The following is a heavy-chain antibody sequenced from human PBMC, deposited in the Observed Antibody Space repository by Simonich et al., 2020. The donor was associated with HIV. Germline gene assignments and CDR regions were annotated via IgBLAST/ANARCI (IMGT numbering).Heavy chain of an antibody. J-gene: IGHJ4*02. CDR3: ARRGGFHFDY. CDR1: GGSFISYY. Sequence: QVQLEQWGAGLLKPSATLSLTCAVYGGSFISYYWSWIRQPPGKGLEWSGEINHSGSTDYNPSLKGRVTISVDTSKNQFSLNLSSVTAADTAVYYCARRGGFHFDYWGQGTLVTVSS. CDR2: INHSGST. V-gene: IGHV4-34*01. D-gene: IGHD3-10*01.